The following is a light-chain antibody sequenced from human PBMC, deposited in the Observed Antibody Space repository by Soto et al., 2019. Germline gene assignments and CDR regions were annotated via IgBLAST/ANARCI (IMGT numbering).Light chain of an antibody. CDR1: QSISSY. CDR3: QQSYSTPST. J-gene: IGKJ5*01. Sequence: DIQMTQSPSSLSASVGDRVTIPCRASQSISSYLNWYQQKPGKAPQLLLFAASNLQSGVPSRFSGSGSGTDFTLTISNLQPEDFATYYCQQSYSTPSTFGQGTRLEIK. CDR2: AAS. V-gene: IGKV1-39*01.